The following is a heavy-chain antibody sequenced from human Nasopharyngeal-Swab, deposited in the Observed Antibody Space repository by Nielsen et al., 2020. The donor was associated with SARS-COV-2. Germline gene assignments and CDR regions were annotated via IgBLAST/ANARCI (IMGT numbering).Heavy chain of an antibody. CDR1: GFNFDDYA. D-gene: IGHD1-26*01. CDR3: AKSIGELLSPFDS. CDR2: ITADGGST. V-gene: IGHV3-43*02. Sequence: GEALKISCAASGFNFDDYALHWVRQAPGKGLEWVSLITADGGSTYYADSVKGRFTISRDNSKNSVSLQMNNLRTEDNAFYYCAKSIGELLSPFDSWGRGTLVTVSS. J-gene: IGHJ4*02.